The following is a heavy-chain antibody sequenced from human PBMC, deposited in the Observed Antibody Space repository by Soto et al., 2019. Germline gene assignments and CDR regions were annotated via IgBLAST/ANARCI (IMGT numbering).Heavy chain of an antibody. CDR3: AREYSSSRYFDY. D-gene: IGHD6-13*01. V-gene: IGHV3-74*01. CDR2: INSDGSST. J-gene: IGHJ4*02. Sequence: PGGSLRLSCAASGFTFSSYWMHWVRQAPGKGLVWVSRINSDGSSTSYADSVKGRFTISRDNAKNTLYLQMNSLRAEDTAVYYCAREYSSSRYFDYRGQGTLVTVSS. CDR1: GFTFSSYW.